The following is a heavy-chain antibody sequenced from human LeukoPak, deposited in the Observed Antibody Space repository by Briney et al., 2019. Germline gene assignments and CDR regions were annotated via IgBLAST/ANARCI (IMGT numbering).Heavy chain of an antibody. J-gene: IGHJ4*02. CDR1: GGSISSSNW. Sequence: SGTLSLTCAVSGGSISSSNWWSWVRQPPGKGLEWIGEIYHSGSTNYNPSLKSRITMSVDTSKNQFSLKLSSVTAADTAVYYCARSGSYSGPYVYWGQGTVVTVSS. CDR2: IYHSGST. V-gene: IGHV4-4*02. CDR3: ARSGSYSGPYVY. D-gene: IGHD1-26*01.